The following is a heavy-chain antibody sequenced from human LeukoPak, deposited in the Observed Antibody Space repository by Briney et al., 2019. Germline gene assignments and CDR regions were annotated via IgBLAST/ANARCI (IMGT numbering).Heavy chain of an antibody. CDR3: ARDYGGKFDY. CDR2: IYYSGST. Sequence: PSETLSLTCTVSGGSISSYYWSWIRQPPGKRLEWIGHIYYSGSTNYNPSLRSRVSISVDTSKNQFSLKLTSVTAADTAVYYCARDYGGKFDYWGQGTLVTVSS. J-gene: IGHJ4*02. D-gene: IGHD4-23*01. CDR1: GGSISSYY. V-gene: IGHV4-59*01.